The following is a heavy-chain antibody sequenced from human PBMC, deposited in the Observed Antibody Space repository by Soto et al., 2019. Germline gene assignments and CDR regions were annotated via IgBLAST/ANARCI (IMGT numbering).Heavy chain of an antibody. V-gene: IGHV3-21*01. D-gene: IGHD3-9*01. CDR3: AREHFDWAELFYDYGMDV. Sequence: GGSLRLSCAASGFTFSSYSMNWVRQAPGKGLEWVSSISSSSSYIYYADSVKGRFTISRDNAKNSLYLQMNSLRAEDTAVYYCAREHFDWAELFYDYGMDVWGQGTTVTV. CDR1: GFTFSSYS. CDR2: ISSSSSYI. J-gene: IGHJ6*02.